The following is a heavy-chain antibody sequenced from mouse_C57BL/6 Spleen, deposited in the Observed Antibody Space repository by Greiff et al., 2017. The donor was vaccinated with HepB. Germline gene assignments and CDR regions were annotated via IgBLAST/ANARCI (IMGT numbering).Heavy chain of an antibody. Sequence: EVKLVESGGDLVKPGGSLKLSCAASGFTFSSYGMSWVRQTPDKRLEWVATISSGGSYTYYPDSVKGRFTISRDNAKNTRYLQMSSLKSEDTAMYYWASYYGSSLYAYGGEGTLVTVSA. CDR2: ISSGGSYT. CDR3: ASYYGSSLYAY. D-gene: IGHD1-1*01. J-gene: IGHJ3*01. V-gene: IGHV5-6*01. CDR1: GFTFSSYG.